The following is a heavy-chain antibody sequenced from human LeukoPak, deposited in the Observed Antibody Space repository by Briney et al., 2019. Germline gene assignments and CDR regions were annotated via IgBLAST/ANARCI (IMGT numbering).Heavy chain of an antibody. CDR2: IDRISGAS. Sequence: GASVKVSCKAFGVTLIGYHMHWVRQAPGRRPEWMGWIDRISGASSPAQKSQGRVTMTRDTSMSTFYMDMSGLTSDDTAIYYCAISDYMWGFASWGVGTQVTVSS. J-gene: IGHJ4*02. V-gene: IGHV1-2*02. CDR3: AISDYMWGFAS. CDR1: GVTLIGYH. D-gene: IGHD3-16*01.